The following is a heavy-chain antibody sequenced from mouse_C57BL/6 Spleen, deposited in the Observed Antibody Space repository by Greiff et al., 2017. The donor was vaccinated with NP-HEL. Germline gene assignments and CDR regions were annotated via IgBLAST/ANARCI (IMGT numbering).Heavy chain of an antibody. Sequence: EVKLVESGGGLVQPKGSLKLSCAASGFSFNTYAMNWVRQAPGKGLEWVARIRSKSNNYATYYADSVKDRFTISRDDSESMLYLQMNNLKTEDTAMYYCVSGSSYSFDYWGQGTTLTVSS. D-gene: IGHD1-1*01. CDR1: GFSFNTYA. J-gene: IGHJ2*01. CDR3: VSGSSYSFDY. V-gene: IGHV10-1*01. CDR2: IRSKSNNYAT.